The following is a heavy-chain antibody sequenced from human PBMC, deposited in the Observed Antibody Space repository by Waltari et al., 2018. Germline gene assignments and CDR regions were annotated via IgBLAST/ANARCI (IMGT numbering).Heavy chain of an antibody. CDR2: ISSSKSYI. CDR1: GFTFSSYS. Sequence: EVQLVESGGGLVKPGGSLRLSCAASGFTFSSYSMNWVRQAPGKGLEWVSSISSSKSYIYYAGSVKGRFTISRDNAKNSLYLQMNSLRAEDTAVYYCARDGRHPSRITIFGVALYGMDVWGQGTTVTVSS. CDR3: ARDGRHPSRITIFGVALYGMDV. D-gene: IGHD3-3*01. J-gene: IGHJ6*02. V-gene: IGHV3-21*01.